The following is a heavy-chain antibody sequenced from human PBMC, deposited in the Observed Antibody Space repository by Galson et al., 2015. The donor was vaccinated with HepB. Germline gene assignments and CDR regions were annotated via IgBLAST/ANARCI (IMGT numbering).Heavy chain of an antibody. D-gene: IGHD2-2*01. J-gene: IGHJ3*02. CDR3: ARHYSSTNWRAYAFDI. CDR1: GGSISSSSYY. V-gene: IGHV4-39*01. CDR2: IYYYSGST. Sequence: SETLSLTCTVSGGSISSSSYYWGWIRQPPGKGLEWIGSIYYYSGSTYYNPSLKSRVTISVDTSKNQFSLELTSVTAADTAVYYCARHYSSTNWRAYAFDIWGQRTMVTVSS.